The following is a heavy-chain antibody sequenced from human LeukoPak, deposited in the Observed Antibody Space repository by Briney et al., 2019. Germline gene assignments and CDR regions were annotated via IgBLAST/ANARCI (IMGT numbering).Heavy chain of an antibody. CDR2: IVVGSGNT. V-gene: IGHV1-58*01. CDR3: AAGVAGKINPDY. J-gene: IGHJ4*02. CDR1: GFTFTSSA. Sequence: LRASVKVSCKASGFTFTSSAVQWVRQARGQRLEWIGWIVVGSGNTNYAQKFQERVTITRDMSTSTAYMELSSLRSEDTAVYYCAAGVAGKINPDYWGQGTLVTVSS. D-gene: IGHD6-19*01.